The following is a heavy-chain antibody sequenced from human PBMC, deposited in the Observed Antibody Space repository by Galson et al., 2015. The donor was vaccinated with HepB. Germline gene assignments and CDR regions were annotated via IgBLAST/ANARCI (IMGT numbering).Heavy chain of an antibody. D-gene: IGHD3-3*01. CDR1: GDTFTSDG. V-gene: IGHV1-18*04. Sequence: SVKVSCKASGDTFTSDGISWGRQAPGQGLEWMGWISAYNGNTNYAQKLQGRVTMTTDTSTSTAYMELRSLRSDDTAVYYCARDASAYDFWSGYYTGLSYYGMDVWGQGTPVTVSS. CDR2: ISAYNGNT. J-gene: IGHJ6*02. CDR3: ARDASAYDFWSGYYTGLSYYGMDV.